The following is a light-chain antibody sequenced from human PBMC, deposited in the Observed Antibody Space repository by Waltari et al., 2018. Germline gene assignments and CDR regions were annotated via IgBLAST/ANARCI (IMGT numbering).Light chain of an antibody. Sequence: TVLTQAPATLSVFTGQSAPLSCRASQYVSTNLAWYQQKPGQSPRLLIYSASARATGVPARFGGSGSGTQFTLTINSVQSEDVALYYCQQYNNWPPITFGQGTRVQIK. CDR1: QYVSTN. CDR3: QQYNNWPPIT. J-gene: IGKJ5*01. V-gene: IGKV3-15*01. CDR2: SAS.